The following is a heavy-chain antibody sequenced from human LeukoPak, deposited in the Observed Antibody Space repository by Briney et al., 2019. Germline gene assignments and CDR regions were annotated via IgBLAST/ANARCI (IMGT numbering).Heavy chain of an antibody. CDR2: INHSGST. D-gene: IGHD2-15*01. CDR1: GGSFSGYY. CDR3: ARVVVVPYYYYGMDV. J-gene: IGHJ6*04. Sequence: SETLSLTCAVYGGSFSGYYWSWIRQPPGKGLEWIGEINHSGSTNYNPSLKSRVTISVDTSKNQFFLKLSSVTAADTAVYYCARVVVVPYYYYGMDVWGKGTPVTVSS. V-gene: IGHV4-34*01.